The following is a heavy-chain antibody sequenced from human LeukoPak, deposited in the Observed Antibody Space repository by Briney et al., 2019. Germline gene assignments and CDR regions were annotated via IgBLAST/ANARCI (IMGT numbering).Heavy chain of an antibody. CDR2: IYYSGNT. D-gene: IGHD5-24*01. CDR3: ARGHRRRWLQP. J-gene: IGHJ5*02. V-gene: IGHV4-39*07. CDR1: GGSIRSTTYY. Sequence: PSETLSLTCAVSGGSIRSTTYYWGWIRQPPGKGLEWIGSIYYSGNTYYSPSLMSRVTISVDTSKNQFSLKLSSVTAADTAVYYCARGHRRRWLQPWGQGTLVTVSS.